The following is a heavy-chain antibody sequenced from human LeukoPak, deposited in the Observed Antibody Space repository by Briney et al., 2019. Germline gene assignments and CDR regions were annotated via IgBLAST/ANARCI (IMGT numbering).Heavy chain of an antibody. CDR1: GFTFNNYA. CDR2: IGGSTGNT. D-gene: IGHD1-26*01. Sequence: GGSLRLSCAASGFTFNNYAMTWVRQAPGKGLEWVSVIGGSTGNTYYADSVKGRFTISRDNSKNTLYLQMNSLRAEDTAVYYCAKAGLVGATTRYWYFDLWGRGTLVTVSS. CDR3: AKAGLVGATTRYWYFDL. J-gene: IGHJ2*01. V-gene: IGHV3-23*01.